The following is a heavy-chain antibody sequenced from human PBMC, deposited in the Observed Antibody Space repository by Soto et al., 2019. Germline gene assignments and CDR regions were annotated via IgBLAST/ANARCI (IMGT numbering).Heavy chain of an antibody. CDR2: INPNSGGT. D-gene: IGHD3-3*01. Sequence: ASVKVSCKASGYTFTGYYMHWVRQAPGQGLEWMGWINPNSGGTNYAQKFQGRVTMTRDTSISTAYMELSRLRSDDTAVYYCARAATDKNGYYSPALLGMDVWGQGTTVTVSS. CDR1: GYTFTGYY. J-gene: IGHJ6*02. CDR3: ARAATDKNGYYSPALLGMDV. V-gene: IGHV1-2*02.